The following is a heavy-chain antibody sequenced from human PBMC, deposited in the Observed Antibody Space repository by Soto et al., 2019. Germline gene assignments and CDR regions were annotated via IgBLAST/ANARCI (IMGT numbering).Heavy chain of an antibody. V-gene: IGHV2-5*02. CDR1: GSSLSTSGVG. J-gene: IGHJ4*02. Sequence: SGPTLVNPTQTLTLTCTFSGSSLSTSGVGVGWIRQPPGKALEWLALIYWDDDKRYSPSLKSRLTITKDTSKNQVVLTMTNMDPVDTAVYYCAKDTSSGWPIQFDYWGQGTLVTVSS. CDR2: IYWDDDK. D-gene: IGHD6-19*01. CDR3: AKDTSSGWPIQFDY.